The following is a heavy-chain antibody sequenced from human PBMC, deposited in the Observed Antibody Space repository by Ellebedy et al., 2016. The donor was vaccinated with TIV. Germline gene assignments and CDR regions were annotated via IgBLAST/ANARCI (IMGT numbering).Heavy chain of an antibody. D-gene: IGHD3-22*01. V-gene: IGHV4-39*07. CDR3: ARGPGDYSDSSGYYYN. Sequence: SETLSLTCTVSGDSISTNNYYWGWIRQPPGKGLEWIGSMYYSGSTHHNPSLKSRVTISVDKSKNQFSLRLTSVTAADTAVYYCARGPGDYSDSSGYYYNWGQGTLVTVSS. CDR1: GDSISTNNYY. CDR2: MYYSGST. J-gene: IGHJ4*02.